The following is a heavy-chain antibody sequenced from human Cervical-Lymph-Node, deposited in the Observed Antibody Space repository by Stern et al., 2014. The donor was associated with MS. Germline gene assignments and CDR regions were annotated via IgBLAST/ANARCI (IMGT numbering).Heavy chain of an antibody. Sequence: VQLVESGAEVKQPGASVKVSCKVSGYTFTSYDIHWVRQTAGHGLEWLGWMNPNRGSTGYGQKFQGRITMTGDTSTRTAYLELRSLRSDDTAVYYCARGLVTYSSGWFDFWGQGTQVSVSS. D-gene: IGHD6-19*01. CDR2: MNPNRGST. CDR3: ARGLVTYSSGWFDF. V-gene: IGHV1-8*01. J-gene: IGHJ5*01. CDR1: GYTFTSYD.